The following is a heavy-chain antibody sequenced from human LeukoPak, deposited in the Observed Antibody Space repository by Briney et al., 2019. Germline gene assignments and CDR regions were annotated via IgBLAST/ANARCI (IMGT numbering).Heavy chain of an antibody. Sequence: ASVKVSCKASGFTFTSSAMQWVRQARGQRLEWIGWIVVGSGNTNYAQKFQERVTITRDMSTSTAYMELSSLRSEDTAVYYCAADLFHYYDSSGYPLDVWGQGTTVTVSS. V-gene: IGHV1-58*02. CDR2: IVVGSGNT. CDR1: GFTFTSSA. CDR3: AADLFHYYDSSGYPLDV. D-gene: IGHD3-22*01. J-gene: IGHJ6*02.